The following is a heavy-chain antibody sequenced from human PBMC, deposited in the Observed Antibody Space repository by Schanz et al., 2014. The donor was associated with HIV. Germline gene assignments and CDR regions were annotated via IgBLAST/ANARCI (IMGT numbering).Heavy chain of an antibody. D-gene: IGHD2-2*01. J-gene: IGHJ2*01. CDR1: GFTFSSYA. V-gene: IGHV3-30-3*01. CDR2: ISYDGGNK. Sequence: VKLLQSGGGLVQPGGSLRLSCTASGFTFSSYAMHWVRQAPGKGLEWVAVISYDGGNKYYADSVKGRFTISRDNSKNTLYLKMNSLRAEDTAVYYCARVNDKGWAYCSSTTCLFWYFDLWGRGTLVTVSS. CDR3: ARVNDKGWAYCSSTTCLFWYFDL.